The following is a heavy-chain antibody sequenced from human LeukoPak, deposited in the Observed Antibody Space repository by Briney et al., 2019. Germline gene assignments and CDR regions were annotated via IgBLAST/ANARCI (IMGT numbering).Heavy chain of an antibody. CDR3: ARENPAQIQLWSRRQDAFDI. CDR1: GGSISSGSYY. J-gene: IGHJ3*02. CDR2: IYTSGST. Sequence: PSETLSLTCTVSGGSISSGSYYRSWIRQPAGKGLEWIGRIYTSGSTNYNPSLKSRVTISVDTSKNQFSLKLSSVTAADTAVYYCARENPAQIQLWSRRQDAFDIWGQGTMVTVSS. V-gene: IGHV4-61*02. D-gene: IGHD5-18*01.